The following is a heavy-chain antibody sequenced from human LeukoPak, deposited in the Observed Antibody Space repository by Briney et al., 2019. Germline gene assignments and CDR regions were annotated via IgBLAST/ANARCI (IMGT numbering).Heavy chain of an antibody. J-gene: IGHJ6*02. CDR3: ARGPIYLWLYYGMDV. CDR1: GFTLRDHA. CDR2: IRSQAYGGTE. D-gene: IGHD3-16*01. V-gene: IGHV3-49*04. Sequence: GGSLRLSCTASGFTLRDHAMTWVGQAPGKGLEWVSFIRSQAYGGTEEYAASVQGRFTISRDDSYSIAYLQMNSLKTEDTAVYYCARGPIYLWLYYGMDVWGQGTTVIASS.